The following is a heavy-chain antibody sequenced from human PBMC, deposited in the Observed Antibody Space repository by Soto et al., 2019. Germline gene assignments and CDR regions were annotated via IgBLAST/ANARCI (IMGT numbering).Heavy chain of an antibody. CDR3: AAGIPYYYYGMDV. Sequence: SETLSLTCTVSGGSISSGGYYWGWIRQHPGKGLEWIGYIYYSGSTYYNPSLKSRVTISVDTSKNQFSLKLSSVTAADTAVYYCAAGIPYYYYGMDVWGQGTTVTVSS. J-gene: IGHJ6*02. D-gene: IGHD1-20*01. CDR1: GGSISSGGYY. V-gene: IGHV4-31*03. CDR2: IYYSGST.